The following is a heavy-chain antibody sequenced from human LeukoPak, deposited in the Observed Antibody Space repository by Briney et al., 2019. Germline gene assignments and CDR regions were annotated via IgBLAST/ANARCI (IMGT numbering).Heavy chain of an antibody. CDR3: ARGSVVPAARLDAFDI. V-gene: IGHV4-59*01. CDR1: GGSISSYY. J-gene: IGHJ3*02. CDR2: IYYSGST. D-gene: IGHD2-2*01. Sequence: PSETLSLTCTVSGGSISSYYWSWIRQPPGKGLEWIGYIYYSGSTNYNPSLKSRVTISVDTSKNQFSLKLSSVTAADTAVYYCARGSVVPAARLDAFDIWGQGTMVTVSS.